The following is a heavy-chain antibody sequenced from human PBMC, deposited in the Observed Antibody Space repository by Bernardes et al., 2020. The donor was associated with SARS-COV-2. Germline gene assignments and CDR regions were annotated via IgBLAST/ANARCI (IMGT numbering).Heavy chain of an antibody. CDR1: GYTFTSYG. Sequence: ASVQVSCKASGYTFTSYGISWVRQAPGQGLEWMGWISAYNGNTNYAQKLQGRVTMTTDTSTSTAYMELRSLRSYDPAVYYCARDREIAAAGPPYYYYYYGMDVWGQGTTVTVSS. D-gene: IGHD6-13*01. V-gene: IGHV1-18*01. CDR3: ARDREIAAAGPPYYYYYYGMDV. CDR2: ISAYNGNT. J-gene: IGHJ6*02.